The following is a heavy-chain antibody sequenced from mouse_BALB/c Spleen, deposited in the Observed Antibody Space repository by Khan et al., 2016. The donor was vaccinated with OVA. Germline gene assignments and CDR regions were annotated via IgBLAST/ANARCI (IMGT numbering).Heavy chain of an antibody. J-gene: IGHJ3*01. CDR2: INHSNGYT. CDR3: GRDGAYHRNDGWFAY. Sequence: VQLQESGAELARPGASVRLSCKASGYTFTSYTIHWIKKRPGQGLEWIGYINHSNGYTNYNQTFKDKATLTTDKSYTTAYLQLSSLTSDDSAVYYCGRDGAYHRNDGWFAYWGQGTLVTVSA. D-gene: IGHD2-14*01. V-gene: IGHV1-4*01. CDR1: GYTFTSYT.